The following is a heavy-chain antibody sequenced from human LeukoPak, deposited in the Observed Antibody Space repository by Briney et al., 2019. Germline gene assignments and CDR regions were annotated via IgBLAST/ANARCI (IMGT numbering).Heavy chain of an antibody. V-gene: IGHV4-38-2*02. J-gene: IGHJ4*02. CDR1: GYSISSGYY. CDR2: IHHSGST. D-gene: IGHD2/OR15-2a*01. CDR3: ARDPSLSMQL. Sequence: KASETLSLTCIVSGYSISSGYYWGWIRQHPGKGLEWIGNIHHSGSTYYNPSLKSRVTISVDTSKNQLSLKLSSVTAADTAVYYCARDPSLSMQLWGQGTLVTVSS.